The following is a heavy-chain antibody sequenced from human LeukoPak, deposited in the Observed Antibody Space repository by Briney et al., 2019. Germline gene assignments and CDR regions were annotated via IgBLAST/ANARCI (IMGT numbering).Heavy chain of an antibody. J-gene: IGHJ4*02. D-gene: IGHD6-6*01. CDR3: ARHGSSSIDY. Sequence: GGSLRLSCAASGYSFTSYWIGWVRQMPGKGLEWMGIIYPGDSDTKYSPSFQGQVTISADKSISTAYLQWSSLKASDSAMYYCARHGSSSIDYWGQGSLVTVSS. CDR1: GYSFTSYW. CDR2: IYPGDSDT. V-gene: IGHV5-51*01.